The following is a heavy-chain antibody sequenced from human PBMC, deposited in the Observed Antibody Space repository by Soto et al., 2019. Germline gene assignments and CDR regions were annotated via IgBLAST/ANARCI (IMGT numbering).Heavy chain of an antibody. V-gene: IGHV2-5*02. CDR2: IYWDDDK. CDR1: GFSLTTRGVG. J-gene: IGHJ5*02. CDR3: AHIPNYYQYDWFDP. D-gene: IGHD3-16*01. Sequence: QITLKESGPTLVKPTQTLTLTCTFSGFSLTTRGVGVGGIRQPPGKALECLALIYWDDDKRYSPSLQSRLSITKDTSKNQVVLKMTNVDPVDTATYYCAHIPNYYQYDWFDPWGQGTLVSVSS.